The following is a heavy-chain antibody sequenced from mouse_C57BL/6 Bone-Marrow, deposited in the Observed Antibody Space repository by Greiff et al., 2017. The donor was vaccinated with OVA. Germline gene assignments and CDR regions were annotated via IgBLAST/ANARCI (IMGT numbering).Heavy chain of an antibody. CDR3: ARCSKRAMDY. Sequence: QVQLLQPGAELVRPGSSVKLSCKASGYTFTSYWMDWVKQRPGQGLEWIGNIYPSDSETHYNQKFKDKATLTVDKSSSTAYMQLSSLTSEDSAVYYCARCSKRAMDYWGQGTSVTVSA. CDR1: GYTFTSYW. D-gene: IGHD1-1*01. V-gene: IGHV1-61*01. J-gene: IGHJ4*01. CDR2: IYPSDSET.